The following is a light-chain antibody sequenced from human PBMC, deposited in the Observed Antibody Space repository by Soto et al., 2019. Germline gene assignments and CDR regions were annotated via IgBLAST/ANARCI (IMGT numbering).Light chain of an antibody. CDR3: QQRSTWPLT. Sequence: EIVLTQSPGTLSLSPGERATLYCRASQSVSSSYLAWYQQKPGQAPRLLIYGASSRATGIPDRFSGSGSGTDFSLTISSLEPEDLAVYYCQQRSTWPLTFGGGTKVDIK. J-gene: IGKJ4*01. V-gene: IGKV3D-20*02. CDR2: GAS. CDR1: QSVSSSY.